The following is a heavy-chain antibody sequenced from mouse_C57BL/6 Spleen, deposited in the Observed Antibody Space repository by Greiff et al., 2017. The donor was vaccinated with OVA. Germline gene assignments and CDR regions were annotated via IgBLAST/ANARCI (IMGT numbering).Heavy chain of an antibody. V-gene: IGHV1-18*01. Sequence: VQLQQSGPELVKPGASVKIPCKASGYTFTDYNMDWVKQSHGKSLEWIGDINPNNGGTIYNQKFKGKATLTVDKSSSTAYMELRSRTSEDTAVYYCARSDDGRFAYWGQGTLVTVSA. CDR1: GYTFTDYN. D-gene: IGHD2-12*01. CDR2: INPNNGGT. J-gene: IGHJ3*01. CDR3: ARSDDGRFAY.